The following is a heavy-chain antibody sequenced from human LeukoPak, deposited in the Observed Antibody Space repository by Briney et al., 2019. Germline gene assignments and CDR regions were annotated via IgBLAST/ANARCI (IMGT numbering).Heavy chain of an antibody. CDR3: ARGVAARLVGFDY. J-gene: IGHJ4*02. Sequence: PSEALSLTCAVYGGSFSGYYWSWIRQPPGKGLEWIGSIYHSGSTYYNPSLKSRVTISVDTSKNQFSLKLSSVTAADTAVYYCARGVAARLVGFDYWGQGTLVTVSS. D-gene: IGHD6-6*01. V-gene: IGHV4-34*01. CDR1: GGSFSGYY. CDR2: IYHSGST.